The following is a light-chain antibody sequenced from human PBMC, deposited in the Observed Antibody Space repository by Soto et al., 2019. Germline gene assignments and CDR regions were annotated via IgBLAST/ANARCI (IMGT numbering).Light chain of an antibody. J-gene: IGKJ2*01. CDR2: DAT. Sequence: VLPQSPDTLSLSPGARATLSCRASQSVRSTFLAWYQQKPGQAPRLLIYDATNTAAGIPERFSGSASGTEFTLTILRLEHADASLYYYQQSNDSPMNTFGQGTKLQIK. CDR3: QQSNDSPMNT. CDR1: QSVRSTF. V-gene: IGKV3-20*01.